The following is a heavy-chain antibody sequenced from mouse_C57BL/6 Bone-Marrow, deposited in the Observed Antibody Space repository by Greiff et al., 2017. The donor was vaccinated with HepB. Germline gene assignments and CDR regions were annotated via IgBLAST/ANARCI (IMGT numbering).Heavy chain of an antibody. V-gene: IGHV14-4*01. J-gene: IGHJ3*01. CDR2: IDPENGDT. CDR3: TTMTTGVAPA. CDR1: GFNIKDDY. Sequence: EVQLQQSGAELVRPGASVKLSCTASGFNIKDDYMHWVKQRPEQGLEWIGWIDPENGDTEYASKFQGKATITADTSSNTAYLQLSSLTSEDTAVYYGTTMTTGVAPARGQGTLVTVSA. D-gene: IGHD1-1*01.